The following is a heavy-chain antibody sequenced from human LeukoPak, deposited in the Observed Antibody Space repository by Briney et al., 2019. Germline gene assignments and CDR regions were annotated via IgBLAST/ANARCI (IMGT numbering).Heavy chain of an antibody. D-gene: IGHD3-22*01. CDR3: AREALTGDYYDSSGPTHIDY. CDR1: GGTFSSYA. Sequence: GSSVKVSCKASGGTFSSYAISWVRQAPGQGLEWMGRIIPIFGTANYAQKFQGRVTITTDESTSTAYMELSSLRSEDTAVYYCAREALTGDYYDSSGPTHIDYWGQGTLVTVSS. J-gene: IGHJ4*02. CDR2: IIPIFGTA. V-gene: IGHV1-69*05.